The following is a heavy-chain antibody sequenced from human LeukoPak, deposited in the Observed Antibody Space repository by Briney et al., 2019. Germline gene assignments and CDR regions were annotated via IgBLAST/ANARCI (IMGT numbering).Heavy chain of an antibody. Sequence: PSETLSLTCTVSGDSISSYYWSWIRQPPGKGLEWIGYIYYSGSTNYNPSLKSRVTISVDTSKNQFSLKLSSVTAADTAVYYCARDRSGPYDFWSGYYRGDWFDPWGQGTLVTVSS. J-gene: IGHJ5*02. CDR2: IYYSGST. D-gene: IGHD3-3*01. CDR1: GDSISSYY. CDR3: ARDRSGPYDFWSGYYRGDWFDP. V-gene: IGHV4-59*01.